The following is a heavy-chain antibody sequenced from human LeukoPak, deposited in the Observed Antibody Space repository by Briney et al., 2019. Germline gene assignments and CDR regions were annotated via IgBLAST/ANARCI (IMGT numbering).Heavy chain of an antibody. CDR1: GGTFSSYA. D-gene: IGHD1-26*01. CDR3: ASSSGSYYAGDYYYYMDV. J-gene: IGHJ6*03. Sequence: SVKVSCKASGGTFSSYAISWVRQAPGQGLEWMGRIIPIFGTANYAQKFQGRVTITTDESTSTAYMELSSLRSEDTAVYYCASSSGSYYAGDYYYYMDVWGKGTTVTVSS. CDR2: IIPIFGTA. V-gene: IGHV1-69*05.